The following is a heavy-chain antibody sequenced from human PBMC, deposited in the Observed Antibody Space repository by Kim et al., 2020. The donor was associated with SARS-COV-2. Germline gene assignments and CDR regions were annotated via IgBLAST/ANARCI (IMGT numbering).Heavy chain of an antibody. CDR2: ITAGHGNT. CDR1: GYILSDHA. Sequence: ASVKVSCKASGYILSDHALHWVRQAPGQGLEWMGWITAGHGNTKYSQKLQGRVTISRDTSANTVYMDLRSLRSEDTAVYFCARLRAGDNWDYFFDYWGQG. J-gene: IGHJ4*02. D-gene: IGHD1-1*01. V-gene: IGHV1-3*01. CDR3: ARLRAGDNWDYFFDY.